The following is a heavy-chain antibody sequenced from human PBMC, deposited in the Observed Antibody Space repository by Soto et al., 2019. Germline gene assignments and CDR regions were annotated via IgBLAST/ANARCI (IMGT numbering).Heavy chain of an antibody. D-gene: IGHD3-3*01. J-gene: IGHJ5*02. CDR2: ISAYNGNT. CDR1: GYTFTSYG. Sequence: ASVKVSCKASGYTFTSYGISWVRQAPGQGLEWMGWISAYNGNTNYAQKLQGRVTMTTDTSTSTAYMELRSLRSDDTAVYYCARTSDFGVVIMPLNWFDPWGQGTLVTVSS. V-gene: IGHV1-18*01. CDR3: ARTSDFGVVIMPLNWFDP.